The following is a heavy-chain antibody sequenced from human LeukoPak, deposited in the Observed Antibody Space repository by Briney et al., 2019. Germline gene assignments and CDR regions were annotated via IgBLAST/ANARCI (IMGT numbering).Heavy chain of an antibody. CDR2: INRDGGAA. V-gene: IGHV3-23*01. J-gene: IGHJ4*02. CDR1: GFTFNNYA. Sequence: PGGSLRLSCVASGFTFNNYAMTWVRRAPGKGLEWVSLINRDGGAANYADSVQGRFTISRDNSKNTVSLRMDSLRAEDTAVYYCAKSADLFYFDHWGQGTLVTVSS. CDR3: AKSADLFYFDH. D-gene: IGHD2-2*01.